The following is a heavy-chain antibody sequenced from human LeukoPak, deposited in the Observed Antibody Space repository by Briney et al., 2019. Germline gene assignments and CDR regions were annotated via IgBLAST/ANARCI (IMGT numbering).Heavy chain of an antibody. V-gene: IGHV3-30*02. Sequence: GGSLRLSCAASGFTFSSYGMHWVRQAPGKGLEWVAFIRYDGSNKYYADSVKGRFTISRDNSKNTLYLQMNSLRAEDTAVYYCARVDYGSGSYFDYWGQGTLVTVSS. CDR1: GFTFSSYG. J-gene: IGHJ4*02. CDR3: ARVDYGSGSYFDY. CDR2: IRYDGSNK. D-gene: IGHD3-10*01.